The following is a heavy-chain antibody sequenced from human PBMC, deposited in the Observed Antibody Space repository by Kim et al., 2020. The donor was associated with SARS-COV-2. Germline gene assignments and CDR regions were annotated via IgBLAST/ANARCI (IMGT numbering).Heavy chain of an antibody. D-gene: IGHD3-9*01. J-gene: IGHJ3*02. CDR2: IRSKTNTYAT. CDR3: TRTPTFYDILTDFGGDAFDI. CDR1: GFTFSDSG. V-gene: IGHV3-73*01. Sequence: GGSLRLSCAASGFTFSDSGIHWVRQASGKGLEWVGRIRSKTNTYATAYVASVKGRFTISRDDSKNTAYLQMNSLKTEDTAVYYCTRTPTFYDILTDFGGDAFDIWGQGTVVTVSS.